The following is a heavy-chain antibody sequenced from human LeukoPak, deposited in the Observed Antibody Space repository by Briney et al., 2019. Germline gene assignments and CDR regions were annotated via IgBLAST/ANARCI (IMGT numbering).Heavy chain of an antibody. D-gene: IGHD5-12*01. CDR1: GFTLSSYA. Sequence: PGGSLRLSCAASGFTLSSYAMSWVRQTPGKGLEWVANIKQDGSEKYYVDSVKGRFTISRDNTKKSLSLQMNSLRDEDTAVYYCARDKYMSGHIGSLFDPWGQGTLVTVSS. V-gene: IGHV3-7*01. J-gene: IGHJ5*02. CDR2: IKQDGSEK. CDR3: ARDKYMSGHIGSLFDP.